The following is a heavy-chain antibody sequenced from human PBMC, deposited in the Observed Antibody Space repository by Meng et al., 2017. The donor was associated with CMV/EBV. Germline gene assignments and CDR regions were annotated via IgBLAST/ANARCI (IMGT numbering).Heavy chain of an antibody. D-gene: IGHD6-13*01. V-gene: IGHV3-23*01. Sequence: EVQLWESGGGLVQPGGSLILSCAASGFTFSSYAMSWVRQAPGKGLEWVSAISGSGGSTYYADSVKGRFTISRDNSKNTLYLQMNSLRAEDTAVYYCAKDHPVGIAAAGTKHRENYWGQGTLVTVSS. CDR2: ISGSGGST. J-gene: IGHJ4*02. CDR1: GFTFSSYA. CDR3: AKDHPVGIAAAGTKHRENY.